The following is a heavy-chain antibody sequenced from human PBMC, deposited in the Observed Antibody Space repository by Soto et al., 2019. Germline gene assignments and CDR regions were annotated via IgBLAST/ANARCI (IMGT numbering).Heavy chain of an antibody. J-gene: IGHJ4*02. Sequence: EVQLLESGGGLVQPGGSLRLSCAASGFTFSSYAMTWVRQAPGKGLEWVSGISGSGGSTYYADSVKGRFTVSRESSKNTLYLQRNSLRAEDTAVYYCAKDERGGSGSYCVYWGQGTLVTVSS. CDR2: ISGSGGST. V-gene: IGHV3-23*01. CDR3: AKDERGGSGSYCVY. CDR1: GFTFSSYA. D-gene: IGHD3-10*01.